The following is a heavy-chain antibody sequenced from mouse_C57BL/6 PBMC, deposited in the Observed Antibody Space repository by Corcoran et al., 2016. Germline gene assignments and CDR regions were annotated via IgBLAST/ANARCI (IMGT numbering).Heavy chain of an antibody. V-gene: IGHV9-3*01. D-gene: IGHD2-5*01. J-gene: IGHJ4*01. CDR2: INTYSGVP. CDR3: ARSYYSNCNAMDY. Sequence: QIQLVQTGPELKKPGETVKISCKASGYTFTTYGMSWVKQAPGKGLKWMGWINTYSGVPTYADDFKGRFAFSLETSASTAYLQINNLKNEDTATYFCARSYYSNCNAMDYWGQGTSVTVSS. CDR1: GYTFTTYG.